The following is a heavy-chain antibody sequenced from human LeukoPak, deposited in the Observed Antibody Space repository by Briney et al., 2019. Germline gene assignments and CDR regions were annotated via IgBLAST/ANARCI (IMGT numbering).Heavy chain of an antibody. J-gene: IGHJ3*02. CDR2: INPNSGGT. Sequence: ASVKVSCKASGYTFTGYYMHWVRQAPGQGLEWMGWINPNSGGTNYAQKFQGRVTMTRDTSISTAYMELSRLRSDDTAVYYCASIGPYYYDNSGSLDAFDIWGQGTMVTVSS. CDR3: ASIGPYYYDNSGSLDAFDI. D-gene: IGHD3-22*01. V-gene: IGHV1-2*02. CDR1: GYTFTGYY.